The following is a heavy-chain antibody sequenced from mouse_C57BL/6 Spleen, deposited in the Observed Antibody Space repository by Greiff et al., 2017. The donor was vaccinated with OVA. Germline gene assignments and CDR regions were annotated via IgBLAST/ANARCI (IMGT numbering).Heavy chain of an antibody. CDR1: GYTFTSYW. CDR3: ARGATAQATDY. Sequence: QVHLQQSGAELVKPGASVKLSCKASGYTFTSYWMQWVKQRPGQGLEWIGEIDPSDSYTNYNQKFKGKATLTVDTSSSTAYMQLSSLTSEDSAVYYCARGATAQATDYWGKGTTLTVSS. CDR2: IDPSDSYT. D-gene: IGHD3-2*02. V-gene: IGHV1-50*01. J-gene: IGHJ2*01.